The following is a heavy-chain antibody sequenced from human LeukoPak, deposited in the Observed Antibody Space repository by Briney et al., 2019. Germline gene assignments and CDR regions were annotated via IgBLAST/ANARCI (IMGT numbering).Heavy chain of an antibody. CDR1: GFTFSSYG. J-gene: IGHJ4*02. V-gene: IGHV3-30*02. D-gene: IGHD3-10*01. Sequence: GGSLRLSCAASGFTFSSYGMHWVRQAPGKGLEWVAFIWYDGGNKYYVDSVKGRFTISRDNSKNTLYLQMNSLRAEDTALYYCAKQFNYYASGSYYSGTYYFDYWGQGTLVTVSS. CDR2: IWYDGGNK. CDR3: AKQFNYYASGSYYSGTYYFDY.